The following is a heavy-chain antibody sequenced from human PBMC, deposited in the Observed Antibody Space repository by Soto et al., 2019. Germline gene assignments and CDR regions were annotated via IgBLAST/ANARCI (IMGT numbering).Heavy chain of an antibody. V-gene: IGHV3-15*07. CDR2: IKSKPDGGTT. J-gene: IGHJ4*02. CDR1: GFTFSNAG. D-gene: IGHD6-6*01. CDR3: TTALSSSPAFDY. Sequence: PGGSLRLSCAAAGFTFSNAGMNWVRQAPGKGLEWVGRIKSKPDGGTTDYAAPVNGRFTISRDDSKNTLYLQMISLKTEDTAVYYCTTALSSSPAFDYWGQGT.